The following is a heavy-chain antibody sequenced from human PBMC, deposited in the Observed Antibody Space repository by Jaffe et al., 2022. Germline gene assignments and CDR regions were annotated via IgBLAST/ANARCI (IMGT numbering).Heavy chain of an antibody. CDR1: GYSFTSYW. V-gene: IGHV5-51*01. CDR2: IYPGDSDT. J-gene: IGHJ6*03. D-gene: IGHD5-12*01. CDR3: ARHRGYSGHGVGGYYYYYYMDV. Sequence: EVQLVQSGAEVKKPGESLKISCKGSGYSFTSYWIGWVRQMPGKGLEWMGIIYPGDSDTRYSPSFQGQVTISADKSISTAYLQWSSLKASDTAMYYCARHRGYSGHGVGGYYYYYYMDVWGKGTTVTVSS.